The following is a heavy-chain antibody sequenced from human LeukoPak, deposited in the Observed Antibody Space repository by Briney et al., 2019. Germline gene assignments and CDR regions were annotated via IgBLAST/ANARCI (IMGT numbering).Heavy chain of an antibody. J-gene: IGHJ4*02. CDR1: GFTFSSYA. Sequence: GGSLRLSCAASGFTFSSYAMSWVRQAPGKGLEWVSAISGSGGSTYYADSVKGRFTISRDNSKNTLYLQMNSLRAEDTAVYYCAKRDDYIWGGYRYTEGFYFDYWGQGTLVTVSS. D-gene: IGHD3-16*02. CDR3: AKRDDYIWGGYRYTEGFYFDY. CDR2: ISGSGGST. V-gene: IGHV3-23*01.